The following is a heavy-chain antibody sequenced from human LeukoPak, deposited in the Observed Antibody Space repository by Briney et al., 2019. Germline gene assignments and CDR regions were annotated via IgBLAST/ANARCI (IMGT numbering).Heavy chain of an antibody. CDR3: ARTVVTLDWYFDL. CDR1: GGSISSYS. CDR2: FYTSGTT. Sequence: SETLPLTCSVSGGSISSYSWNWIRQPAGKGLEWIGRFYTSGTTNYNPSLKSRVTMSIDTSKNQVSLKMRSVTAADTAVYYCARTVVTLDWYFDLWGRGTLVSVSS. D-gene: IGHD4-23*01. J-gene: IGHJ2*01. V-gene: IGHV4-4*07.